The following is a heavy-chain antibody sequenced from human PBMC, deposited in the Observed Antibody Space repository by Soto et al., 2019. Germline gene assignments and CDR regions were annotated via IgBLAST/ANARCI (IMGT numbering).Heavy chain of an antibody. CDR3: ARRRYCGYDCYHKHYDGMDV. Sequence: QVQLVQSGAELMKPGSSVKVSCRASGDTFSSYTVNWVRQAPGRGLEWMGGSIPVLGTTDYEQKFKGRVTITADKSSNIVYMELSSLRSEDTAVYYCARRRYCGYDCYHKHYDGMDVWGQGTTVTVAS. D-gene: IGHD2-21*02. J-gene: IGHJ6*02. CDR2: SIPVLGTT. CDR1: GDTFSSYT. V-gene: IGHV1-69*08.